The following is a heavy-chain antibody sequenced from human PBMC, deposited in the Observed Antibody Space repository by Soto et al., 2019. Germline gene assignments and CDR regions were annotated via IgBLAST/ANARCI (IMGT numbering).Heavy chain of an antibody. D-gene: IGHD3-10*01. Sequence: AASVKVSCKASGFTFTSSAVQWVRQARGQRLEWIGWIVVGSGNTNYAQKFQERVTITRDMSTSTAYMELSSLRSEDTAVYYCAPPVRGKGSFDYWGQGTLVTVSS. CDR2: IVVGSGNT. V-gene: IGHV1-58*01. CDR1: GFTFTSSA. CDR3: APPVRGKGSFDY. J-gene: IGHJ4*02.